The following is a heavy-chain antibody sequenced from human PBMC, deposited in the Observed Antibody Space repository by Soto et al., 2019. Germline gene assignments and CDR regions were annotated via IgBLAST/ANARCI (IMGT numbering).Heavy chain of an antibody. Sequence: PSETLSLTCTVSGDSISSPDYYWSWIRQAPGKGLELIGYVYYRGSIYYTPSFESRVSISIDTSKNQFSLRLTSVTAADSAVCFCARVTFTPNWFDSWGQGILVTVSS. J-gene: IGHJ5*01. CDR2: VYYRGSI. CDR3: ARVTFTPNWFDS. CDR1: GDSISSPDYY. D-gene: IGHD3-16*01. V-gene: IGHV4-30-4*01.